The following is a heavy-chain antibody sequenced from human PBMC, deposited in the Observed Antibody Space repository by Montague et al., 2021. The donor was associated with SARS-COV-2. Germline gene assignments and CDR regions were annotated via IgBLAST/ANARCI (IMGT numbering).Heavy chain of an antibody. J-gene: IGHJ3*02. D-gene: IGHD1-26*01. CDR3: ARIWGATRGDAFDI. Sequence: PALVKPTQTLTLTCTFSGFSLSTHGVGVAWIRQPPGKALEWLALIYWDDNKHYSPSLKTRLSVAKDTSKKEVVLTMTNMDPADTATYYCARIWGATRGDAFDIWGQGTMVTVPS. CDR1: GFSLSTHGVG. V-gene: IGHV2-5*02. CDR2: IYWDDNK.